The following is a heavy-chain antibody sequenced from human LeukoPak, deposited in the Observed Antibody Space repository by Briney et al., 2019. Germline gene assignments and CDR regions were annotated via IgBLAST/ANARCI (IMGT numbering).Heavy chain of an antibody. CDR3: ARLHDSSSWYSRFDP. D-gene: IGHD6-13*01. CDR1: GYTFTSYG. Sequence: ASVKVSCKASGYTFTSYGISWVRQAPGQGLEWMGWISAYNGNTNYAQKLQGRVTMTTDTSTSTAYMELRSLRSDDTAMYYCARLHDSSSWYSRFDPWGQGTLVTVSS. CDR2: ISAYNGNT. J-gene: IGHJ5*02. V-gene: IGHV1-18*01.